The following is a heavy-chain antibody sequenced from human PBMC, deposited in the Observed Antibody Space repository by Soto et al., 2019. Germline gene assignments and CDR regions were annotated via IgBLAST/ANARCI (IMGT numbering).Heavy chain of an antibody. V-gene: IGHV3-33*01. D-gene: IGHD6-6*01. CDR1: GFTFSSYG. CDR3: ASDRAARPLTAIDP. J-gene: IGHJ5*02. CDR2: IWYDGSNK. Sequence: QVQLVESGGGVVQPGRSLRLSCAASGFTFSSYGMHWVRQAPGKGLEWVAVIWYDGSNKYYADSVKGRFTISRDNSKNTLYLQMNSLRAEDTAVYYCASDRAARPLTAIDPWGQGTLVTVSS.